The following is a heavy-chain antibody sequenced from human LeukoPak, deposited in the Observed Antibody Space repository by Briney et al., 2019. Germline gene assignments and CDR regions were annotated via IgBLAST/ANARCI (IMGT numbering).Heavy chain of an antibody. J-gene: IGHJ5*02. CDR1: GDSVSSNSAA. Sequence: SQTLSLTCAISGDSVSSNSAAWNWIRQSPSRGLEWLGRAYYRSKWYNDYAESVKSRITINPDTSRNQFSLHLNFVTPEDTAVYYCARAGTSSGWYGNWFDPWGQGTLVTVSS. CDR2: AYYRSKWYN. D-gene: IGHD6-19*01. CDR3: ARAGTSSGWYGNWFDP. V-gene: IGHV6-1*01.